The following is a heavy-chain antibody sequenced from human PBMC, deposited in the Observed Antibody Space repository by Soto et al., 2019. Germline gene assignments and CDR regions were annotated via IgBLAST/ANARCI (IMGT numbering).Heavy chain of an antibody. CDR2: INDNGATT. J-gene: IGHJ4*02. Sequence: EVQLLESGGGLVWPGGSLRLSCAASGFTFRNYAMTWFRQATGKGLEWVSTINDNGATTYYADSVKVLFTISRDKFKNTLYLQMNSLSAEDTDVYYCAKYWRQQEDQFHFWGQGSLVTVSS. CDR3: AKYWRQQEDQFHF. D-gene: IGHD2-8*02. V-gene: IGHV3-23*01. CDR1: GFTFRNYA.